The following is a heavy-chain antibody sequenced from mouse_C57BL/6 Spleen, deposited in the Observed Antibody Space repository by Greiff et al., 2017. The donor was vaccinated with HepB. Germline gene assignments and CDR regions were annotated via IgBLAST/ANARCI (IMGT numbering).Heavy chain of an antibody. Sequence: EVQLQQSGPELVKPGASVKISCKASGYSFTDYNMNWVKQSHGKSLEWIGVINPNYDTTSYNQKFKGKATLTVDKSTSTAYMQLTSMTSVDSAVYYGASGDDGYSDNWGQCTTLTVSS. V-gene: IGHV1-39*01. CDR1: GYSFTDYN. CDR2: INPNYDTT. J-gene: IGHJ2*01. D-gene: IGHD2-3*01. CDR3: ASGDDGYSDN.